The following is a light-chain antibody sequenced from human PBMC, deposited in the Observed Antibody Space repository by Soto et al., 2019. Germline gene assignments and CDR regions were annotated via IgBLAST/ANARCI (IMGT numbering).Light chain of an antibody. CDR1: QSISNW. CDR3: QQYKSYPLT. CDR2: KAS. J-gene: IGKJ5*01. V-gene: IGKV1-5*03. Sequence: DIQMTQSPSTLSASVGDRVTITCRPSQSISNWLAWYQQQPGKAPKLLLYKASSLETGVPSRFSGSGSGTEFTLTISSLQPDDFATYYCQQYKSYPLTFGQGTRLEIK.